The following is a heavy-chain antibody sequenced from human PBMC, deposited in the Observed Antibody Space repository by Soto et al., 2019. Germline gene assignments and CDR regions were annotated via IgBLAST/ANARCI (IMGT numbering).Heavy chain of an antibody. CDR1: CGSISSYF. V-gene: IGHV4-4*07. Sequence: ETLSLTCNVSCGSISSYFWSWIRQPAGKGLEWIGRIETSVITNYNPSLNSRATMSVDTSKNQFSLKLSSVTAADTAVYYCARDVYYYDRGTGFDIWGQGTTVTVSS. D-gene: IGHD3-22*01. CDR2: IETSVIT. CDR3: ARDVYYYDRGTGFDI. J-gene: IGHJ3*02.